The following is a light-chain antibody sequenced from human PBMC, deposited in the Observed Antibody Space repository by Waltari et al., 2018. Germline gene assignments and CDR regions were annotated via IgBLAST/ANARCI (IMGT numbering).Light chain of an antibody. CDR2: EVF. V-gene: IGLV2-8*01. Sequence: QSALTQPPSASGSPGQSVTISCTGTRSDIGGSNYVPWYQQHPGKAPKLMIYEVFKRPSGVPDRFSGSKSGNTASLTVSGLQAEDEADFYCSSYSGTNNPVVFGGGTRLTVL. J-gene: IGLJ2*01. CDR1: RSDIGGSNY. CDR3: SSYSGTNNPVV.